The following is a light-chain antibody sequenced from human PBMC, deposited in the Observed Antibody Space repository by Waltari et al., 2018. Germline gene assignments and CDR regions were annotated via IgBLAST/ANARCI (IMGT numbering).Light chain of an antibody. CDR2: EVT. J-gene: IGLJ3*02. CDR3: SSYAGGSSLM. V-gene: IGLV2-8*01. CDR1: STAAAGYAP. Sequence: QSALTQPPPASGPPGQAITIPCPGISTAAAGYAPALWYQQHQGKAPKLWIYEVTKRPSGVPDRFSGSKSDNTASLAVSGLQAEDEADYYCSSYAGGSSLMFGGGTKLTVL.